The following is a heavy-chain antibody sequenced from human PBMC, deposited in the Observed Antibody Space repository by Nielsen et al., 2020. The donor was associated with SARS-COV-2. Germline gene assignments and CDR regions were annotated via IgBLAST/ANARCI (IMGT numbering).Heavy chain of an antibody. V-gene: IGHV4-34*01. CDR2: INHSGSA. Sequence: GSLRLSCAVYGGAFSGFSWTWIRQPPGKGLEWIGKINHSGSANYNPSLKSRVSISVDTSKNQFSLKLSSVTAADTAVYYCASLTHYREWFDPWGQGTLVTVSS. D-gene: IGHD4-23*01. CDR1: GGAFSGFS. CDR3: ASLTHYREWFDP. J-gene: IGHJ5*02.